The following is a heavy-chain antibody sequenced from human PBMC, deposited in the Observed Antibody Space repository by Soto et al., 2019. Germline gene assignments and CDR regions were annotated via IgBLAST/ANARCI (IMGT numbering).Heavy chain of an antibody. CDR3: ARGRYYGSGSYPGWFDP. Sequence: SETLSLTCTVSGGSISSSSYYWGWIRQPPGKGLEWIGSIYYSGGTYYNPSLKRRVTISVDTSKNQFSLKLSSVTAADTAVYYCARGRYYGSGSYPGWFDPWGQGTLVTVSS. J-gene: IGHJ5*02. CDR1: GGSISSSSYY. CDR2: IYYSGGT. V-gene: IGHV4-39*07. D-gene: IGHD3-10*01.